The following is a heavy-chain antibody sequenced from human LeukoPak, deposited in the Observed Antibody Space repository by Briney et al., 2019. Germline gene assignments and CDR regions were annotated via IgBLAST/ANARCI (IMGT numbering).Heavy chain of an antibody. CDR2: IYTSGST. V-gene: IGHV4-4*07. CDR1: GGSISGYY. D-gene: IGHD3-3*01. CDR3: AREGNIIRFLND. J-gene: IGHJ4*02. Sequence: SETLSLTCTVSGGSISGYYRSWIRQPAGKGLEWIGRIYTSGSTNYNPSLKSRVTMSVDTSKNQFSLKLTSVTAADTAVYYCAREGNIIRFLNDWGQGTLVTVSS.